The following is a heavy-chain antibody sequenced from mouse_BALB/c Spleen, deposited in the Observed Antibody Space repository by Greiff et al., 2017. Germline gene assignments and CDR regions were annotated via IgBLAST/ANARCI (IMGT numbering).Heavy chain of an antibody. CDR1: GFTFSDYY. V-gene: IGHV5-4*02. Sequence: DVMLVESGGGLVKPGGSLKLSCAASGFTFSDYYMYWVRQTPEKRLEWVATISDGGSYTYYPDSVKGRFTISRDNAKNNLYLQMSSLKSEDTAMYYCARDGTITTAYWGQGTLVTVSA. CDR3: ARDGTITTAY. D-gene: IGHD2-4*01. J-gene: IGHJ3*01. CDR2: ISDGGSYT.